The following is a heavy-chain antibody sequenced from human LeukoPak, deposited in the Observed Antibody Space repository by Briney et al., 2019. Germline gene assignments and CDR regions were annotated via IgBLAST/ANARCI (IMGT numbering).Heavy chain of an antibody. Sequence: GSLRLSCPASGFAFVSYAMTWARQAPGKGREGGSSVVDSGASTYYAVSVRGRFTISRDNSKDTLYLQMISLRVEDTAVYYCVKGNSGSYPAPRRFENWGLGTLVTVSS. CDR1: GFAFVSYA. CDR2: VVDSGAST. D-gene: IGHD1-26*01. CDR3: VKGNSGSYPAPRRFEN. V-gene: IGHV3-23*01. J-gene: IGHJ4*02.